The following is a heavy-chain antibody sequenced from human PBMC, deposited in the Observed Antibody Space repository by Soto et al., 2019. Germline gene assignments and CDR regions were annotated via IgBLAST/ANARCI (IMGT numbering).Heavy chain of an antibody. V-gene: IGHV3-23*01. D-gene: IGHD3-22*01. CDR3: AKTPVTMIVVVITTFDY. Sequence: PGGSLRLSCAASGFTFSSYAMSWVRQAPGKGQEWVSAISGSGGSTYYADSVKGRFTISRDNSKNTLYLQMNSLRAEDTAVYYCAKTPVTMIVVVITTFDYWGQGTLVTVSS. CDR2: ISGSGGST. J-gene: IGHJ4*02. CDR1: GFTFSSYA.